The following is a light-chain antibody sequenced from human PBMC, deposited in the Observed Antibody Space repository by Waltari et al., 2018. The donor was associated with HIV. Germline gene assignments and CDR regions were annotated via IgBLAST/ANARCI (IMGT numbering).Light chain of an antibody. J-gene: IGLJ2*01. V-gene: IGLV2-14*01. Sequence: SALTQPASVSGSPGQSVTISCTGTSYEFDLHNFLSWYQQPPASAPPLIIFGVNSRPSGMSSLFSASKSGDTAALTISGLQSGDEADYYCTTYTAKDSLLIGSGTKLTVL. CDR3: TTYTAKDSLL. CDR1: SYEFDLHNF. CDR2: GVN.